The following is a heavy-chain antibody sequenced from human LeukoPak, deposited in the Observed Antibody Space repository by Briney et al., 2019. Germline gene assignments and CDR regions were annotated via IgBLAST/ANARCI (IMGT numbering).Heavy chain of an antibody. CDR2: IKEDGSEK. D-gene: IGHD1-14*01. CDR1: GFTFSNYW. CDR3: ARARIDY. V-gene: IGHV3-7*05. J-gene: IGHJ4*02. Sequence: EGSLRLSCAASGFTFSNYWMTWVRQAPGKGLEWVANIKEDGSEKYYVDSVKGRFTISRDNAKNSLYLQMNTLRAEDTAVYYCARARIDYWGQGTLITVSS.